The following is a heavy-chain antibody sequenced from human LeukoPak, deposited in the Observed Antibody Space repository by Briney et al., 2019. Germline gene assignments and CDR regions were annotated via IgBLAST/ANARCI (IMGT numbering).Heavy chain of an antibody. J-gene: IGHJ4*02. D-gene: IGHD3-10*01. CDR2: IYHSGST. CDR1: GGSISSYY. V-gene: IGHV4-59*12. CDR3: ARAKGDLWFTD. Sequence: SETLSLTCTVSGGSISSYYWSWIRQPPGKGLEWIGYIYHSGSTYYNPSLKSRVTISVDRSKNQFSLKLSSVTAADTAVYYCARAKGDLWFTDWGQGTLVTVSS.